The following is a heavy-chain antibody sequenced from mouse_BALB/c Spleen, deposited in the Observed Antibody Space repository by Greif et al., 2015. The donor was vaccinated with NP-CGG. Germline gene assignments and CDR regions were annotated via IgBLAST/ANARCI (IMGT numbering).Heavy chain of an antibody. Sequence: VKLMESGPGLVAPSQSLSITCTVSGFSLTGYGVNWVRQPPGKGLEWLGMIWGDGSTDYNSALKSRLSISKDNSKSQVVLKMNSMQTDDTARYYCAIYCNDDAWFAYWGQGTLVTVSA. CDR3: AIYCNDDAWFAY. J-gene: IGHJ3*01. CDR2: IWGDGST. CDR1: GFSLTGYG. V-gene: IGHV2-6-7*01. D-gene: IGHD2-12*01.